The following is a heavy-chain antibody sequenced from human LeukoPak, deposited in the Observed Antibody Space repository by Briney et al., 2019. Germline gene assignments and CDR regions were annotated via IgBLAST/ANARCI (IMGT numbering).Heavy chain of an antibody. J-gene: IGHJ4*02. D-gene: IGHD2-21*02. CDR1: SDSISGYY. CDR3: ARFAYCGGHCWYYFDY. V-gene: IGHV4-59*01. Sequence: KPSETLSLTCTVSSDSISGYYWSWIRQPPGKGLEWLGYIYSSGSTNYNPSLNSRVTISVDTSKNQFSLKLSSVTAADTAVYYCARFAYCGGHCWYYFDYWGQGTLVTVSS. CDR2: IYSSGST.